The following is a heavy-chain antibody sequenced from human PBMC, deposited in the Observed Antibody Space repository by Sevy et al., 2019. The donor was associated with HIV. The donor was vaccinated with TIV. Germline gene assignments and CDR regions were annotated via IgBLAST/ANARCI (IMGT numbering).Heavy chain of an antibody. J-gene: IGHJ4*02. CDR2: IWSDGSNK. V-gene: IGHV3-33*01. CDR1: GFTFSAYG. D-gene: IGHD3-10*01. CDR3: ASLRGAIPY. Sequence: GGSLRLSCAASGFTFSAYGMHWVRQAPGKGLEWVAVIWSDGSNKYYVDSVKGRFTISRDNSKNTLYMQMNSLRGEDTAVYYCASLRGAIPYWGQGTLVTVSS.